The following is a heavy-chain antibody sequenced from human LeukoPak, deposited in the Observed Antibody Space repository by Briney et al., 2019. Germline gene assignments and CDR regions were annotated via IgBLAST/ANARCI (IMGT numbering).Heavy chain of an antibody. CDR3: ARRQEFPGYFDY. J-gene: IGHJ4*02. Sequence: SETLSLTCTVSGGSISSSSYYWGWIRQPPGKGLEWIGSIYYSGSTYYNPSLKSRVTISVDTSKNQFSLKLSSVTAADTAVYYCARRQEFPGYFDYWGQGTLVTVSS. V-gene: IGHV4-39*01. CDR1: GGSISSSSYY. D-gene: IGHD2-21*01. CDR2: IYYSGST.